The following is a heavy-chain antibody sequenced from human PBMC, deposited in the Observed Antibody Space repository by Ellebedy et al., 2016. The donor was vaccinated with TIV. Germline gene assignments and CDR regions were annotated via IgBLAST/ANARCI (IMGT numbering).Heavy chain of an antibody. D-gene: IGHD3-9*01. CDR3: ARSLLRYFDWLLSDQHAFDI. V-gene: IGHV1-18*01. CDR2: ISAYNGNT. J-gene: IGHJ3*02. CDR1: GYTFTSYG. Sequence: ASVKLSCXASGYTFTSYGISWVRQAPGQGLEWMGWISAYNGNTNYAQKLQGRVTVTTDTSTSTAYMELRSLRSDDTAVYYCARSLLRYFDWLLSDQHAFDIWGQGTMVTVSS.